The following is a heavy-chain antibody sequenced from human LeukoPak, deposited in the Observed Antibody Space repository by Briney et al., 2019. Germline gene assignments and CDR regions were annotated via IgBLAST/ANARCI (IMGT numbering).Heavy chain of an antibody. V-gene: IGHV3-30*04. CDR2: ISYDGSNK. CDR1: GFTFSSYA. Sequence: GRSLRLSCAASGFTFSSYAMHWVRQAPGKGLEWVAVISYDGSNKYYADSVQGRFTISRDNAKNSLDLQMNSLGAEDTAVYYCARRSGSYQADFDYWGQGTLVTVSS. D-gene: IGHD1-26*01. J-gene: IGHJ4*02. CDR3: ARRSGSYQADFDY.